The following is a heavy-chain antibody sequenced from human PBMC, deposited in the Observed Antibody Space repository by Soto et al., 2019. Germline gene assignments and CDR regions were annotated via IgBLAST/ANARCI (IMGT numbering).Heavy chain of an antibody. V-gene: IGHV1-69*01. J-gene: IGHJ6*02. D-gene: IGHD5-12*01. Sequence: QVQLVQSGAEVKKPGSSVKVSCKASGGTFSSYAISWVRQAPGQGLEWMGGIIPIFGTANYAQKFQGRVPITADESTSTAYMELSSLRSEDTAVYYCASVDAYSGYDSPLGYYYYGMDVWGQGTTVTVSS. CDR2: IIPIFGTA. CDR1: GGTFSSYA. CDR3: ASVDAYSGYDSPLGYYYYGMDV.